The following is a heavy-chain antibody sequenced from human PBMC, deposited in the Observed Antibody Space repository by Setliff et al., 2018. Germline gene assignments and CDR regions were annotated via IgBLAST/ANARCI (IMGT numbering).Heavy chain of an antibody. V-gene: IGHV4-61*02. J-gene: IGHJ4*02. D-gene: IGHD1-26*01. CDR3: TKGRVGLAARAGY. CDR1: GGAISRSSYH. Sequence: PSETLSLTCTVSGGAISRSSYHYVWIRQSAGKGLEWIGRIYASGSTEYNPSLGSRVTISVDTSRNQFSLQLSSVTSADTAIYYCTKGRVGLAARAGYWGQGTLVTVSS. CDR2: IYASGST.